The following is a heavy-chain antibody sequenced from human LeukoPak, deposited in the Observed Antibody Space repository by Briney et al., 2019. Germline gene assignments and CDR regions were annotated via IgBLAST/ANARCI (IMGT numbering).Heavy chain of an antibody. D-gene: IGHD6-19*01. J-gene: IGHJ1*01. CDR1: GFTFSSYA. CDR3: ARDGRLSSGRQGYFQH. CDR2: ISGSGGST. V-gene: IGHV3-23*01. Sequence: GGSLRLSCAASGFTFSSYAMSWVRQAPGKGLEWVSAISGSGGSTYYADSVKGRFTISRDNSKNTLYLQMNSLRAEDTAVYYCARDGRLSSGRQGYFQHWGQGTLVTVSS.